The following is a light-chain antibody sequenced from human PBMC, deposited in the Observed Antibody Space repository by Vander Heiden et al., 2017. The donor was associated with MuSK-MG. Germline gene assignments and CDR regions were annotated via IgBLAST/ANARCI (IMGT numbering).Light chain of an antibody. CDR3: SSYSDTGTPVI. CDR1: SRNIGDYNF. J-gene: IGLJ2*01. Sequence: QSALTQPASVSGSPAQSITIPCTGTSRNIGDYNFVSWYQQHPGRAPRLIIFDVIQRPSGLSDRFSASKSGYTASLTISGLLAEDEAHYYGSSYSDTGTPVIFGGGTKLTVL. V-gene: IGLV2-14*03. CDR2: DVI.